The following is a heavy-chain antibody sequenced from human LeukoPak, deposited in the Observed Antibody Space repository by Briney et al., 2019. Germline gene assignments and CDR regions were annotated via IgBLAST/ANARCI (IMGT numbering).Heavy chain of an antibody. D-gene: IGHD3-9*01. CDR2: IHTSEST. J-gene: IGHJ3*02. CDR3: VRDTHMLTSYHAFDI. Sequence: SETLSLTCTVSGDSISSYYWSWIRQSAGKGLELIGRIHTSESTNYNPSLASRVSMSVDTSKNQIYLQLSSVTPADTAVFYCVRDTHMLTSYHAFDIWGQGTMVTVSS. CDR1: GDSISSYY. V-gene: IGHV4-4*07.